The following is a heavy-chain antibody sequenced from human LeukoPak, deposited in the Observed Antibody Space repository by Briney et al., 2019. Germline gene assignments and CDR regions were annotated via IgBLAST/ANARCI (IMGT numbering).Heavy chain of an antibody. Sequence: SETLSLACTVSGGSISSSSYYWGWIRQPPGKGLEWIGSIYYSGSTYYNPSLKSRVTISVDTSKNQFSLKLSSVTAADTAVYYCARGGGYNPFNFDYWGQGTLVTVSS. CDR2: IYYSGST. D-gene: IGHD1-14*01. CDR3: ARGGGYNPFNFDY. J-gene: IGHJ4*02. CDR1: GGSISSSSYY. V-gene: IGHV4-39*07.